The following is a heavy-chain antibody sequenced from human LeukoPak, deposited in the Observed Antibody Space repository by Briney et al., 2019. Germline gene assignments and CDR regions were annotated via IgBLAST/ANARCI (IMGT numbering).Heavy chain of an antibody. V-gene: IGHV1-69*01. D-gene: IGHD1-26*01. J-gene: IGHJ5*02. CDR2: IIPIFGTA. CDR1: GGTFSSYA. CDR3: ARDRTWEGYRWKGSTNWFDP. Sequence: ASVKVSCKASGGTFSSYAISWVRQAPGQGLEWMGGIIPIFGTANYAQKFQGRVTTTADESTSTAYMELSSLRSEDTAVYYCARDRTWEGYRWKGSTNWFDPWGQGTLVTVSS.